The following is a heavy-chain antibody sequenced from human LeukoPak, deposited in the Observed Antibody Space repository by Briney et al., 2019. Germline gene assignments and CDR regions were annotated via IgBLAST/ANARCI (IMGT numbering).Heavy chain of an antibody. CDR3: ARRTMGATFWFDY. J-gene: IGHJ4*02. V-gene: IGHV5-51*01. D-gene: IGHD1-26*01. CDR1: GYSFTNNW. CDR2: IYPGDSDT. Sequence: GESLKISCKASGYSFTNNWIAWVRLMPGKGLEWVGIIYPGDSDTRYSPSFQGQVTISADKSISTAYLQWSSLKASDTAMYYCARRTMGATFWFDYWGQGTLVTVSS.